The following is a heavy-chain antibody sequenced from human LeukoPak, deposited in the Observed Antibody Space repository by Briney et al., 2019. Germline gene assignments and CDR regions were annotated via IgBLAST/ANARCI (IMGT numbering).Heavy chain of an antibody. CDR2: IYYSGST. CDR3: ARAGCSSTSCYENWFDP. CDR1: GYSISSGYY. J-gene: IGHJ5*02. V-gene: IGHV4-38-2*01. D-gene: IGHD2-2*01. Sequence: SETLSLTCAVSGYSISSGYYWGWIRQPPGKGLEWIGSIYYSGSTYYNPSLKSRVTISVDTSKNQFSLKLSSVTAADTAVYYCARAGCSSTSCYENWFDPWGQGTLVTVSS.